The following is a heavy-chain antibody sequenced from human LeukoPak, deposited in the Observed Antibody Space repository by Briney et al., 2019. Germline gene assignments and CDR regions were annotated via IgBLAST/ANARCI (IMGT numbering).Heavy chain of an antibody. D-gene: IGHD6-19*01. CDR2: ISNDGRNI. Sequence: PGGSLRLSCTTSGFIFRTYWMHWVRRDPGKGLVWVSRISNDGRNINYADSVKGRFTISRDNAKNTLYLQMNSLRAEDTAMYYCTRDNLECGSVFDYWGQGALVTVSS. J-gene: IGHJ4*02. V-gene: IGHV3-74*01. CDR1: GFIFRTYW. CDR3: TRDNLECGSVFDY.